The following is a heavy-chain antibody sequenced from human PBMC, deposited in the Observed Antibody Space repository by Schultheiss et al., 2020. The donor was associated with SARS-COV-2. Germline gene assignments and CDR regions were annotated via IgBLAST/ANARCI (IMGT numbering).Heavy chain of an antibody. Sequence: GGSLRLSCAASGFTFSSYDMHWVRQVSGKGLEWVSRINSDGSSTSYADSVKGRFTISRDNAKNTLYLQMNSLRAEDTAVYYCARDQYYYYGMDVWGQGTTVTVSS. CDR3: ARDQYYYYGMDV. CDR2: INSDGSST. J-gene: IGHJ6*02. CDR1: GFTFSSYD. V-gene: IGHV3-74*01.